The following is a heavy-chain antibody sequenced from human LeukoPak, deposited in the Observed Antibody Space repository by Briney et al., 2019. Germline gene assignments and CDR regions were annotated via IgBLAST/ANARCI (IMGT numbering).Heavy chain of an antibody. J-gene: IGHJ4*02. Sequence: GGSLRLSCAASGFTVSSNYMSWVRQAPGKGLEWVSVIYSGGSTYYADSVKGRFTISRHNSKNTLYLQMNSLRAEDTAVYYCARAYCGGDCYFPYYFDYWGQGTLVTVSS. V-gene: IGHV3-53*01. CDR1: GFTVSSNY. D-gene: IGHD2-21*02. CDR2: IYSGGST. CDR3: ARAYCGGDCYFPYYFDY.